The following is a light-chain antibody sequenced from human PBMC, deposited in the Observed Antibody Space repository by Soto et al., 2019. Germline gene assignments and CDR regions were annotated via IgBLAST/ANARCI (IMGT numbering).Light chain of an antibody. CDR1: SSDVGDNKY. Sequence: QSALTQPPSASGSPGQSVTISCTGTSSDVGDNKYVSWYQQQPGKAPKVIIYEISERPSGVPDRFSGSKSGNTASLTVSGLRAEDAADYYCSSYAGSNNFRVFGGGTKLTGL. CDR3: SSYAGSNNFRV. J-gene: IGLJ2*01. V-gene: IGLV2-8*01. CDR2: EIS.